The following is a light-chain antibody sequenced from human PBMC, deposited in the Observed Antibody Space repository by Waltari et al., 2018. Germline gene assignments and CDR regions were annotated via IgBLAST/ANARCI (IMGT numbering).Light chain of an antibody. V-gene: IGKV3-20*01. Sequence: EIVLTQSPGTLSLSPGERATLSCRASQSVGKFLAWYQQKPGQAPRLLIYDASIRATGIPDRFSGGGSGTDFSLTISRLEPEDFALYYCQHYVRLPVSFGQGTKVGIK. CDR1: QSVGKF. CDR2: DAS. J-gene: IGKJ1*01. CDR3: QHYVRLPVS.